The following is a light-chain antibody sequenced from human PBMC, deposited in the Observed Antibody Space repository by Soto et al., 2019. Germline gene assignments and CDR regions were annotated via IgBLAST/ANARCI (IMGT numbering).Light chain of an antibody. V-gene: IGLV2-23*01. CDR2: EAN. J-gene: IGLJ1*01. Sequence: QSALTQPASVSGSPGQSITISCTGTSSDVGSYHLVSWYQQHPGKVPKLLIYEANKRPSRISNRFSGSKSGNTASLTIFGLQAEDEADYYCCSYAGTGTFGGYVFGTGTKLTVL. CDR1: SSDVGSYHL. CDR3: CSYAGTGTFGGYV.